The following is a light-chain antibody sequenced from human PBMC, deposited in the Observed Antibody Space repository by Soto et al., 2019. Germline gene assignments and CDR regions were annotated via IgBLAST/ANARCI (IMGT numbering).Light chain of an antibody. CDR3: QQYDNLPIT. J-gene: IGKJ5*01. V-gene: IGKV1-33*01. Sequence: IQMTQSPSSLSASVGDRVTITCQASQDISNYLNWYQQKPGKAAKLLIYDASNLETGVPSRFSGSGSGTYFTFTISSLQPEDIATYYCQQYDNLPITFGQGTRLEIK. CDR1: QDISNY. CDR2: DAS.